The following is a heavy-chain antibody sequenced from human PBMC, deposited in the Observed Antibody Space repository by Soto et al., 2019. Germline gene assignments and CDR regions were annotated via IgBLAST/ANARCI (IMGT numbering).Heavy chain of an antibody. CDR3: ARSVWSVVPAAWFDP. CDR2: IYYSGST. CDR1: GGSISSYY. J-gene: IGHJ5*02. Sequence: PSETLSLTCTVSGGSISSYYWSWIRQPPGKGLEWIGYIYYSGSTNYNPSLKSRVTISVDTSKNQFSLKLSSVTAADTAVYYCARSVWSVVPAAWFDPWGQGTLVTVSS. D-gene: IGHD2-2*01. V-gene: IGHV4-59*01.